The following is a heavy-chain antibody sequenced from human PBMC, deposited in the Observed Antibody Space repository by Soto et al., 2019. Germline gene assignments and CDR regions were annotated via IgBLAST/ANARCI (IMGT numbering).Heavy chain of an antibody. Sequence: TLSLTCTVSGGSISSGDYYWSWIRQPPGKGLEWIGYIYYSGSTYYNPSLKSRVTISVDTSKNQFSLKLSSVTAADTAVYYCARGVYDFWSEVYYYYGMDVWGQGTTVTVSS. CDR2: IYYSGST. J-gene: IGHJ6*02. CDR3: ARGVYDFWSEVYYYYGMDV. CDR1: GGSISSGDYY. V-gene: IGHV4-30-4*01. D-gene: IGHD3-3*01.